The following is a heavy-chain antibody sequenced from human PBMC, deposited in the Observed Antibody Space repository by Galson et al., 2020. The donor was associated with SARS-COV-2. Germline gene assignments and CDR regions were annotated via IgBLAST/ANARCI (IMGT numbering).Heavy chain of an antibody. D-gene: IGHD3-10*01. CDR1: GGSITNYY. CDR3: SRDRNYYGSGSHLPFDY. V-gene: IGHV4-4*07. CDR2: IYASGST. J-gene: IGHJ4*02. Sequence: SQTLSLTCTVSGGSITNYYWSWIRQPAGKGLEWIGRIYASGSTNYNPSLQSRVTMSIDTSKNQFSLKLSSVTAADTAVYYCSRDRNYYGSGSHLPFDYWGQGTLVTVSS.